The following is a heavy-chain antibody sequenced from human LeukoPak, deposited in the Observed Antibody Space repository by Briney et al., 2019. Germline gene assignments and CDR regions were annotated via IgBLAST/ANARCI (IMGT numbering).Heavy chain of an antibody. CDR3: ARSPYTSGSLFYFDY. J-gene: IGHJ4*02. Sequence: ASVKVSCKSSGYTFTYYYIHWVRQAPGRGLEWMGIINPSGGSTTYARKLQGRVTLTRDTSTSTVYMELSSLRSDDTAVYYCARSPYTSGSLFYFDYWGQGTLVTVSS. D-gene: IGHD5-18*01. CDR2: INPSGGST. V-gene: IGHV1-46*01. CDR1: GYTFTYYY.